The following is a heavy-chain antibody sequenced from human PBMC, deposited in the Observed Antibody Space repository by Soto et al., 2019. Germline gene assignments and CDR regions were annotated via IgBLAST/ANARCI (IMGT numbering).Heavy chain of an antibody. D-gene: IGHD3-9*01. V-gene: IGHV3-53*01. CDR3: ARDREPDGIWTFDS. CDR2: SFSSGGT. J-gene: IGHJ4*02. Sequence: GGSLRLSCAAFGFTLDKYTMGWVRQAPGKGLEWVAESFSSGGTQYADSVKGRFTISRDNSRNMVFLQTNGLRVEDTALYYCARDREPDGIWTFDSWGQGALVTVSS. CDR1: GFTLDKYT.